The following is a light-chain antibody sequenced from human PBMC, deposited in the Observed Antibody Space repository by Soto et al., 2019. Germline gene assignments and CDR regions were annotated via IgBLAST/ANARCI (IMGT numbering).Light chain of an antibody. CDR1: KLGDKY. J-gene: IGLJ1*01. CDR3: QAWDSSLRV. V-gene: IGLV3-1*01. Sequence: SYELTQPPSVSVSPGQTASITCSGDKLGDKYACWYQQKPGQSPVLVIYQDSKRPSGIPERFSGSNSGNTATLTISGTQAMDEADYYCQAWDSSLRVSGTGTKLTVL. CDR2: QDS.